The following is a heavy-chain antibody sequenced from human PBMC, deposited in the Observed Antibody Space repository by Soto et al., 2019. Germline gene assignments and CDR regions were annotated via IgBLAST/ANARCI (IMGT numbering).Heavy chain of an antibody. J-gene: IGHJ4*02. V-gene: IGHV4-39*01. D-gene: IGHD3-22*01. CDR1: GGSISSTSYY. CDR3: AGLKYYHSSDYLVH. Sequence: PSETLSLTCTVSGGSISSTSYYWGWIRQPPGKGLGWIGSIYYSGSTYYNPSLKSRVTISVDTSKNQFSLKLSSVTAADTAVYYCAGLKYYHSSDYLVHWGQGNRVTVSS. CDR2: IYYSGST.